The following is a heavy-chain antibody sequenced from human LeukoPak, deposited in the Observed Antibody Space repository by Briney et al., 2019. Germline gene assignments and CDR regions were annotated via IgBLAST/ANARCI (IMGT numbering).Heavy chain of an antibody. CDR1: GFTFSSYW. Sequence: SGGSLRLSCAVSGFTFSSYWMTWVRQAPGKGLEWVATMKPDGSEKYYVDSVKGRFTISRDNAKNSLYLQMNSLRAEDTAVYYCARAQQQLVHQYDYYYGMDVWGQGTTVAVSS. V-gene: IGHV3-7*01. D-gene: IGHD6-13*01. CDR2: MKPDGSEK. CDR3: ARAQQQLVHQYDYYYGMDV. J-gene: IGHJ6*02.